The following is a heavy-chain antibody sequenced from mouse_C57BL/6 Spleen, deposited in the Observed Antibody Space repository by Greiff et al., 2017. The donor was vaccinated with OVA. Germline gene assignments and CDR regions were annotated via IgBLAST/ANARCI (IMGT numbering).Heavy chain of an antibody. J-gene: IGHJ4*01. CDR2: IYPRSGNN. CDR1: GYTFTSYG. Sequence: VQLQESGAELVRPGASVKLSCKASGYTFTSYGISWVKQRTGQGLEWIGEIYPRSGNNYYNEKFKGKATLTADKSSSTAYMELRSLTSEDSAVSFCARGYSSGYGCSMDYWGQGTSVTVSS. CDR3: ARGYSSGYGCSMDY. D-gene: IGHD3-2*02. V-gene: IGHV1-81*01.